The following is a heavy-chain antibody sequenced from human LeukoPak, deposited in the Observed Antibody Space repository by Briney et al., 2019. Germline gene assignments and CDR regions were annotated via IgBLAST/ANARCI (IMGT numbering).Heavy chain of an antibody. Sequence: ASVKVSCKVSGYTLTELPMHWVRQAPGKGLEWMVGFDPEDGETIYAQKFQGRVTMTEDTSTDTAYMELSSLRSEDTAVYYCATDETYDFWSGYDYWGQGTLVTVSS. CDR3: ATDETYDFWSGYDY. V-gene: IGHV1-24*01. D-gene: IGHD3-3*01. J-gene: IGHJ4*02. CDR1: GYTLTELP. CDR2: FDPEDGET.